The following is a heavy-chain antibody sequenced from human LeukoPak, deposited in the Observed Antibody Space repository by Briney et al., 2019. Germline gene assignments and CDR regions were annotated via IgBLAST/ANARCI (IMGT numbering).Heavy chain of an antibody. CDR2: INPNSGGT. D-gene: IGHD3-10*01. CDR1: GYTFTGYY. CDR3: ARVGFGSGSYYDAFDI. J-gene: IGHJ3*02. Sequence: GASVKVSCKASGYTFTGYYMHWVRQAPGQGLEWMGWINPNSGGTNFAQKSQGRVTMTGDTSISTAYMELSSLTSDDTAVYYCARVGFGSGSYYDAFDIWGQGTMVAVSS. V-gene: IGHV1-2*02.